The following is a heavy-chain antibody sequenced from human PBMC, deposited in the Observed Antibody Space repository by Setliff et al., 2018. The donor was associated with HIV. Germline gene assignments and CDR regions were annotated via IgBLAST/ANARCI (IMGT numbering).Heavy chain of an antibody. V-gene: IGHV4-4*08. CDR2: IYTSGST. CDR1: GGSFSDYY. Sequence: SETLSLTCTVSGGSFSDYYRSWIRQPPGKGLEWIGYIYTSGSTNYNPSLKSRVTISVDTSKNQFSLKLTSVTAADTAVYYCARRIDNSGSFPDKNWFDTWAREAWSPSPQ. J-gene: IGHJ5*02. CDR3: ARRIDNSGSFPDKNWFDT. D-gene: IGHD3-10*01.